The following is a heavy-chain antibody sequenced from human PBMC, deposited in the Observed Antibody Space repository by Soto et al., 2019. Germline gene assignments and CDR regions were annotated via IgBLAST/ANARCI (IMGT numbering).Heavy chain of an antibody. CDR2: IIPIFGTA. CDR1: GGTFSSYA. Sequence: ASVKVSCKASGGTFSSYAISWVRQAPGQGLEWMGGIIPIFGTANYAQKFQGRVTITADKSTSTAYMELSSLRSEDTAVYYCARDCYSGYDRSGCNAFDIWGQGTMVTVSS. J-gene: IGHJ3*02. D-gene: IGHD5-12*01. CDR3: ARDCYSGYDRSGCNAFDI. V-gene: IGHV1-69*06.